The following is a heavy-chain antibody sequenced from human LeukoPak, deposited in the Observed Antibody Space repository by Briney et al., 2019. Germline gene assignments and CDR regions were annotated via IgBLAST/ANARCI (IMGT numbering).Heavy chain of an antibody. CDR3: ATQTTGSNWFDP. D-gene: IGHD4-11*01. V-gene: IGHV4-59*08. Sequence: SETLSLTCTVSGGSIRTYYWSWIRQPPGKGLEWIGYIYYSGSTNYNPSLKSRFTISVDTSKNQFSPKLSSVTAADTAVYYCATQTTGSNWFDPWGQGTLVTVSS. CDR1: GGSIRTYY. CDR2: IYYSGST. J-gene: IGHJ5*02.